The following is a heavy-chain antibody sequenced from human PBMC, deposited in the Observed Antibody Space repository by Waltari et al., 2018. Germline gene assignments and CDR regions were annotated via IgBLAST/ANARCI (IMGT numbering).Heavy chain of an antibody. J-gene: IGHJ4*02. Sequence: HLQLQESGPGLVKPSETLAFTCTVSGGSISSSSYYWGWIRQPPGKGLAWIGSIYYSGSTYYNPSLKSRVTISVDTSKNQFSLKLSSVTAADTAVYYCATKRESSASGFDYWGQGTLVTVSS. CDR3: ATKRESSASGFDY. CDR2: IYYSGST. CDR1: GGSISSSSYY. D-gene: IGHD6-19*01. V-gene: IGHV4-39*01.